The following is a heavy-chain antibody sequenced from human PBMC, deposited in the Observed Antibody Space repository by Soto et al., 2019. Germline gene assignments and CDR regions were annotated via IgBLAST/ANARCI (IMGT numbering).Heavy chain of an antibody. D-gene: IGHD3-10*02. J-gene: IGHJ6*02. CDR2: MSMDGSNK. CDR3: ARDRVPYVYFYYGMDV. CDR1: GFAFHNYS. V-gene: IGHV3-30-3*01. Sequence: QVRLVESGGGVVQPGRSLRLSCAASGFAFHNYSMHWVRQAPGKGLEWVAIMSMDGSNKSYADSVKGRFTISRDNSKSMLFLQVSSLRPEATAVYFCARDRVPYVYFYYGMDVWGQGTRVTVS.